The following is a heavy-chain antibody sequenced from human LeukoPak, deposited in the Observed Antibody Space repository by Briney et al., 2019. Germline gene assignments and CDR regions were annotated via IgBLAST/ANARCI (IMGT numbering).Heavy chain of an antibody. J-gene: IGHJ6*02. CDR1: GYTLTELS. D-gene: IGHD3-10*01. CDR3: ATATYGYYGSGSYAPLYYYYGMDV. Sequence: ASVKVSCKVSGYTLTELSMHWVRQAPGKVLEWMGGFDPEDGETIYAQKFQGRVTMTEDTSTDTAYMELSSLRSEDTAVYYCATATYGYYGSGSYAPLYYYYGMDVWGQGTTVTVSS. CDR2: FDPEDGET. V-gene: IGHV1-24*01.